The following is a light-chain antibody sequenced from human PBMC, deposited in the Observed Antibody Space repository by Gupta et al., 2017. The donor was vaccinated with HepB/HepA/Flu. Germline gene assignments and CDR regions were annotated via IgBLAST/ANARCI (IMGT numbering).Light chain of an antibody. Sequence: EIVMTQPPATLSVSPGERVTLSCRASQSVGTNVAWYQQKPGQAPRLLIYGTSTRATGIPARFSGSGSGTEFTLTISNLQSEDFAVYYCHQYNNWPFTFGGGTKVDIK. J-gene: IGKJ4*01. CDR2: GTS. CDR1: QSVGTN. CDR3: HQYNNWPFT. V-gene: IGKV3-15*01.